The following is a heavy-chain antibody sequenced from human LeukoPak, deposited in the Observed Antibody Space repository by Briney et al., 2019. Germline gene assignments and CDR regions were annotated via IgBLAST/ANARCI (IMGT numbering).Heavy chain of an antibody. CDR3: ARQGVVVGAPFDS. J-gene: IGHJ4*02. CDR1: GYSFTNYW. CDR2: TYPGDSDT. V-gene: IGHV5-51*01. D-gene: IGHD2-15*01. Sequence: GESLKISCKGSGYSFTNYWIGWVRPMPGKGLEWMGITYPGDSDTRYSPSFQGQVTISADKSISTAYLQWSGLKSSDSAMYYCARQGVVVGAPFDSWGQGTLVTVSS.